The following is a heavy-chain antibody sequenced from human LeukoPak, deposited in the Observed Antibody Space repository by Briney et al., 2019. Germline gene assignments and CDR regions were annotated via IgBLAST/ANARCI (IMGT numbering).Heavy chain of an antibody. J-gene: IGHJ4*02. Sequence: PSETLSLTCTVSGGSISSTTDHWGWIRQPPGKGLEWIGSLYYSGSTFYSPSLKSRVTISLDTSKNQFSLKLGSVTAADTAVYYCARDFDYFDSSGLMDYYFDYWGQGTLVTVSS. CDR1: GGSISSTTDH. CDR2: LYYSGST. V-gene: IGHV4-39*07. D-gene: IGHD3-22*01. CDR3: ARDFDYFDSSGLMDYYFDY.